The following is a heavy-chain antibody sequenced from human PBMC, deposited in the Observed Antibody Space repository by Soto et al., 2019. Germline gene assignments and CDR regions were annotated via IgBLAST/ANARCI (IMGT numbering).Heavy chain of an antibody. CDR1: GYTFTSYY. V-gene: IGHV1-46*03. CDR3: ARELSLTTVTTNAFDI. J-gene: IGHJ3*02. Sequence: QVQLVQSGAEVKKPGASVKVSCKASGYTFTSYYMHWVRQAPGQGLEWMGIINPSGGSTSYAQKFQGRVTMTRDTSTSTVYMELSSLRSEDTAVYYCARELSLTTVTTNAFDIWGQGTMVTVSS. D-gene: IGHD4-17*01. CDR2: INPSGGST.